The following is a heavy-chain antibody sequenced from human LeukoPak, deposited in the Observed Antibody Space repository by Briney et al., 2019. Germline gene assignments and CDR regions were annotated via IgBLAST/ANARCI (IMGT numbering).Heavy chain of an antibody. D-gene: IGHD1-14*01. J-gene: IGHJ3*02. Sequence: GRSLRLSCAASGLTFSSYGMHWVRQAPGKGLEWVAVISYDGSNKYYADSVKGRFTISRDNSKNTLYLQMNSLRAEDTALYYCAKLPTTTPNRLGSIWGQGTMVTVSS. CDR2: ISYDGSNK. CDR1: GLTFSSYG. V-gene: IGHV3-30*18. CDR3: AKLPTTTPNRLGSI.